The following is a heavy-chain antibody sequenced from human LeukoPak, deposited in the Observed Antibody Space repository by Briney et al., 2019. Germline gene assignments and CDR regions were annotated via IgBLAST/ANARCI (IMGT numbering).Heavy chain of an antibody. CDR2: ISSSGSTI. V-gene: IGHV3-48*03. D-gene: IGHD7-27*01. J-gene: IGHJ4*02. CDR1: GFTFGSYE. CDR3: PRNTGSYYFDY. Sequence: TGGSLRLSCAASGFTFGSYEMNWVRQAPGKGLEWVSYISSSGSTIYYADSVKGRFTISRDNAKNSLYLQMNSLRAEDTAVYYCPRNTGSYYFDYWGQGTLVTVSS.